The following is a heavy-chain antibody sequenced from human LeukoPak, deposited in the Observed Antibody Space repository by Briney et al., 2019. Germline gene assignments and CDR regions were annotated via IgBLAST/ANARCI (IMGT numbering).Heavy chain of an antibody. D-gene: IGHD5-12*01. J-gene: IGHJ4*02. Sequence: GASVKVSCKASGYTFTSYDINWVRQATGQGLEWMGWMNPNSGSTGYAQKFQGRVTITRNTSISTAYMELSGLRSEDTAVYYCARGRSTGYPYYFEYWGQGTLVTVCS. CDR2: MNPNSGST. CDR3: ARGRSTGYPYYFEY. CDR1: GYTFTSYD. V-gene: IGHV1-8*03.